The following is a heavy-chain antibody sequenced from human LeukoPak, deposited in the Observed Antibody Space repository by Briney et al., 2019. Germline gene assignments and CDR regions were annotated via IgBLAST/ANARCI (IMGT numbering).Heavy chain of an antibody. V-gene: IGHV3-23*01. CDR3: AKAVTMVQGVIIGSYYYYMAV. J-gene: IGHJ6*03. CDR1: GFTFSSYA. Sequence: PGGSLRLSCAASGFTFSSYAMSWVRQAPGKGLEWVSAISGSGGSTYYADSVKGRFTISRDNSKNTLYLQMNSLRAEDTAVYYCAKAVTMVQGVIIGSYYYYMAVWGKGTTVTVSS. CDR2: ISGSGGST. D-gene: IGHD3-10*01.